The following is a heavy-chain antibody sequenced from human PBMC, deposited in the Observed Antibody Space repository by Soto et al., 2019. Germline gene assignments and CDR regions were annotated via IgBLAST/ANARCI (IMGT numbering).Heavy chain of an antibody. V-gene: IGHV4-38-2*02. Sequence: PSETLSLTCAVSGYSISSGYYWGWIRQPPGKGLEWIGSIYHSGSTYYNPSLKSRVTISVDTSKNQFSLKLSSVTAADTAVYYCARELAVAGTSWFDPWGQGTLVTVSS. CDR2: IYHSGST. J-gene: IGHJ5*02. CDR3: ARELAVAGTSWFDP. CDR1: GYSISSGYY. D-gene: IGHD6-19*01.